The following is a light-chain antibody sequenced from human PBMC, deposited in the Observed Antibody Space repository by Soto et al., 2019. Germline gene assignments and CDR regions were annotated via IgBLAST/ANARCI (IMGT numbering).Light chain of an antibody. CDR3: QQYNSWPCN. V-gene: IGKV3-15*01. CDR1: QSVSSN. J-gene: IGKJ2*02. Sequence: EIVMTQSPATLSVSPGERATLSCRASQSVSSNLAWYQQKPGQAPRLLIYGASTRATGIPARFSGSGSGTEFTLTISSLQSEDFAVYYCQQYNSWPCNFGQGNKQEIK. CDR2: GAS.